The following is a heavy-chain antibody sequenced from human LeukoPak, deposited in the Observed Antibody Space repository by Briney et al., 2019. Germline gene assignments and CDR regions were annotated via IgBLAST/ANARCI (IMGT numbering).Heavy chain of an antibody. CDR1: GFTFDDYA. D-gene: IGHD2-15*01. CDR3: AKFGCSGGSCYFPYYYYYMDV. J-gene: IGHJ6*03. CDR2: ISWNSGST. Sequence: GGSLRLSCAASGFTFDDYAMHWVRQAPGKGLEWVSGISWNSGSTYYADSVKGRFTISRDNSKNTLYLQMNSLRAEDTAVYYCAKFGCSGGSCYFPYYYYYMDVWGKGTTVTVSS. V-gene: IGHV3-23*01.